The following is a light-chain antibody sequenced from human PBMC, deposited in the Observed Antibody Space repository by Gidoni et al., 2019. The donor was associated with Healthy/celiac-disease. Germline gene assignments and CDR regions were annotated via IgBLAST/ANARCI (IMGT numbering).Light chain of an antibody. CDR1: SSDVGGYNY. J-gene: IGLJ1*01. CDR3: CSYTSNSRYV. V-gene: IGLV2-14*01. CDR2: EVR. Sequence: QPASVSGSPGQSITISCTGTSSDVGGYNYVSWYQQHPGKAPKLMIYEVRNRPSGVSNRFSGSKSDNTASLTISGLQAEDEADYYCCSYTSNSRYVFGTGTKVTVL.